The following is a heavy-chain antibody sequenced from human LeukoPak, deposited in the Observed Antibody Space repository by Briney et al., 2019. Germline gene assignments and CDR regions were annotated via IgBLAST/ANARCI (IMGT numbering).Heavy chain of an antibody. D-gene: IGHD2-2*02. CDR2: FDLEDGET. CDR3: WTPRVPAAISNAFDI. CDR1: GYTLTGLS. J-gene: IGHJ3*02. V-gene: IGHV1-24*01. Sequence: ASVKVSCKVSGYTLTGLSMHWVRQAPGKGLEWMGGFDLEDGETIYAQKFQGRVTMTGDTSTDTAYMELSSLRSEDTAVYYCWTPRVPAAISNAFDIWGQGTMVTVSS.